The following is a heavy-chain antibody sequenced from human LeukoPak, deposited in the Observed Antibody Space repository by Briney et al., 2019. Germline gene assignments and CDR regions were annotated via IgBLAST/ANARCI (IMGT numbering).Heavy chain of an antibody. D-gene: IGHD4-17*01. J-gene: IGHJ5*02. CDR2: IYYRVTS. V-gene: IGHV4-59*01. Sequence: PSETLSLTCTVSGDSISTYYWSWIRQPPGKGLEWIGYIYYRVTSDYNPSLKSRVTMSVDMSKNQFSLKLSSVTAADTAVYYCARYQSHYGDRHNNWFDPWGQGTLVTVSS. CDR1: GDSISTYY. CDR3: ARYQSHYGDRHNNWFDP.